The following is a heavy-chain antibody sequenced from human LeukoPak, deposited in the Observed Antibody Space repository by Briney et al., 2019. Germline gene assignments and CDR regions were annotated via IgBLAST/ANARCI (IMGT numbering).Heavy chain of an antibody. CDR2: ISASGDST. V-gene: IGHV3-23*01. CDR3: VKGGHFDY. Sequence: GGSLKLSCAASGFPFSNYTMTWGRQAPGKGLEWVSAISASGDSTYYADSVKGRFTISRDNSKNTLYLQMDSLRAEDTALYCCVKGGHFDYWGQGALVTVSS. CDR1: GFPFSNYT. J-gene: IGHJ4*02.